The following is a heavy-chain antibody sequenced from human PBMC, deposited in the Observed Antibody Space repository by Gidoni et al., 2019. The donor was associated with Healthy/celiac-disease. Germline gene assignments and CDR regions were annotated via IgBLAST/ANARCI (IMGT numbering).Heavy chain of an antibody. Sequence: EVQLVGFGGGLGLPGRSLSLSCAASGYSFNDFATHWVRQAPGKGLGRVLECSWYSGSIGYADSLKGRVTISRDNAKNSLYLQMNRLRAEDTALYYGAKDWERATIGPGAFDIWGQGTMVTVSS. CDR3: AKDWERATIGPGAFDI. D-gene: IGHD1-26*01. V-gene: IGHV3-9*01. CDR1: GYSFNDFA. J-gene: IGHJ3*02. CDR2: CSWYSGSI.